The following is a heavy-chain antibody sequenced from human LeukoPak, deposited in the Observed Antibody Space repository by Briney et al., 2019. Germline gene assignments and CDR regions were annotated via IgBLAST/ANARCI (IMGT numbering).Heavy chain of an antibody. CDR1: GGSISSSSYY. CDR3: ARGIYTFGGVIVFDY. V-gene: IGHV4-39*07. D-gene: IGHD3-16*02. Sequence: SSETLSLTCTVSGGSISSSSYYWGWIRQPPGKGLEWIGSIYYSGSTYYNPSLKSRVTISVGTSKNQFSLKLSSVTAADTAVYYCARGIYTFGGVIVFDYWGQGTLVTVSS. CDR2: IYYSGST. J-gene: IGHJ4*02.